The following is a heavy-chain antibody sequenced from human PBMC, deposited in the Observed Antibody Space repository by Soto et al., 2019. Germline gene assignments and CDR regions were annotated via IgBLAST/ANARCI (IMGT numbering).Heavy chain of an antibody. V-gene: IGHV4-59*01. Sequence: SETLSLTCTVSGGSISSYYWSWIRQPPGKGLEWIGYIYYSGSTNYNPSLKSRVTISVDTSKNQFSLKLSSVTAADTAVYYCASLTWSDYYYYYYMDVWGKGTKVTVSS. CDR3: ASLTWSDYYYYYYMDV. CDR1: GGSISSYY. D-gene: IGHD3-9*01. CDR2: IYYSGST. J-gene: IGHJ6*03.